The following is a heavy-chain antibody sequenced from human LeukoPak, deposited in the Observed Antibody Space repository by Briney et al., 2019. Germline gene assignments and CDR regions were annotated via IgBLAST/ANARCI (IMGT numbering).Heavy chain of an antibody. CDR2: ISWNSGSI. V-gene: IGHV3-9*01. CDR1: GFTFDDYA. CDR3: AKGPFTTVTTPIDY. J-gene: IGHJ4*02. Sequence: PGGSLRLSCSASGFTFDDYAMHWVRQAPGKGLEWVSGISWNSGSIGYADSVKGRFTISRDNAKNSLYLQMNSLRAEDTAVYYCAKGPFTTVTTPIDYWGQGTLVTVSS. D-gene: IGHD4-17*01.